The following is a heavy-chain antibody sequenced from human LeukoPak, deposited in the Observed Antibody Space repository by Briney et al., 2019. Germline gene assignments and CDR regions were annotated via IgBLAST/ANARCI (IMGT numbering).Heavy chain of an antibody. CDR3: ARGFQGDQLSPLSGTFDY. CDR1: GGSISSGDYY. D-gene: IGHD2-2*01. V-gene: IGHV4-30-4*08. Sequence: PSETLSLTCTVSGGSISSGDYYWSWIRRPPGKGLEWIGYIYYSGSTYYNPSLKSRVTISVDTSKNQFSLKLSSVTAADTAVYYCARGFQGDQLSPLSGTFDYWGQGTLVTVSS. CDR2: IYYSGST. J-gene: IGHJ4*02.